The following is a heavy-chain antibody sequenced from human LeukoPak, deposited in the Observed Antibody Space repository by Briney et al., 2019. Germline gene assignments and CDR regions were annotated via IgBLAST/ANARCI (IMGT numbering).Heavy chain of an antibody. CDR3: VRGQSNRRFLADY. J-gene: IGHJ4*02. V-gene: IGHV1-8*01. Sequence: ASVKVSCKASGYTFTSYDINWVRQATGQGLEWMGWMNPISGNTGYAPKFQGRVTITRDTSTNTAYMDLTYLRSEDTAVYYCVRGQSNRRFLADYWGQGTLVTVSS. CDR2: MNPISGNT. D-gene: IGHD3-3*01. CDR1: GYTFTSYD.